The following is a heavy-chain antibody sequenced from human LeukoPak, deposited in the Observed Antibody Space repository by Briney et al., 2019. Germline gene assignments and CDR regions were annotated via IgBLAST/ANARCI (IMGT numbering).Heavy chain of an antibody. CDR2: ISSSSSYI. CDR1: GFTFSSYT. CDR3: ARHDVAWHDVHRFDP. D-gene: IGHD1-1*01. J-gene: IGHJ5*02. V-gene: IGHV3-21*01. Sequence: GGSLRLSCAASGFTFSSYTMNWVRQAPGQGLEWVSSISSSSSYINYADSVKGRFTISRDNANNSLYLQMSSLRAEDTAVYYCARHDVAWHDVHRFDPWGQGTLVTVSS.